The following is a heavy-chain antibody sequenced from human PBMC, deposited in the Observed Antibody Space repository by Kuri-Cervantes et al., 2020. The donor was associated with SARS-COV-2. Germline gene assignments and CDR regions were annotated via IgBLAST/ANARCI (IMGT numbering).Heavy chain of an antibody. V-gene: IGHV1-24*01. CDR3: ARTMSGYSSGWYYFDY. J-gene: IGHJ4*02. CDR1: GYTLTELS. D-gene: IGHD6-19*01. Sequence: ASVKVSCKVSGYTLTELSMHWVRQAPGKGLEWMGGFDPEDGETIYAQKSQGRVTMTTDTSTSTAYMELRSLRSDDTAVYYCARTMSGYSSGWYYFDYWGQGTLVTVSS. CDR2: FDPEDGET.